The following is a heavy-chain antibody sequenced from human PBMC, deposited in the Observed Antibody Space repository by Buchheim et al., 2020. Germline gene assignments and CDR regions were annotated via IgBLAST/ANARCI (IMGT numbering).Heavy chain of an antibody. J-gene: IGHJ6*02. D-gene: IGHD4/OR15-4a*01. CDR1: GFTFSSYW. Sequence: EVQLVESGGGLVQPGGSLRLSCAASGFTFSSYWMHWVRQAPGKGLVWVSRIKSDGSITNYADSVKGRFTISRDNAKNTLYLQRNRLKDEYTSEYSNARPISPAGANPYYHGLDVWGQGTT. CDR3: ARPISPAGANPYYHGLDV. V-gene: IGHV3-74*01. CDR2: IKSDGSIT.